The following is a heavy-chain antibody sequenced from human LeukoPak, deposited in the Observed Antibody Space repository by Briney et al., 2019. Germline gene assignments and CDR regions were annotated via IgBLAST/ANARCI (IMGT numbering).Heavy chain of an antibody. CDR1: GYTFTSYG. J-gene: IGHJ3*02. CDR3: AREGDYGDYSNSDALDI. D-gene: IGHD4-17*01. Sequence: GASVKVSCKASGYTFTSYGISWVRQAPGQGLEWMGWISAYNGNTNYAQKLQGRVTMTTDTSTSAAYMELRSLRSDDTAVYYCAREGDYGDYSNSDALDIWGQGTMVTVSS. V-gene: IGHV1-18*04. CDR2: ISAYNGNT.